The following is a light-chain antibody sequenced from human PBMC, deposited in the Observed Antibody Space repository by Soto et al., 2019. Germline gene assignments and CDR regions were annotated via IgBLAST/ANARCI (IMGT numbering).Light chain of an antibody. CDR1: QSVSSY. V-gene: IGKV3-11*01. CDR2: DAS. J-gene: IGKJ1*01. Sequence: EILLTQSPPTLSLSPGERATLSCRASQSVSSYLAWYQQKPGQAPRLLIYDASNRATGIPARFSGSGSGTDFTLTISSLEPEDFAVYYCQLLRTVGQGTKVDIK. CDR3: QLLRT.